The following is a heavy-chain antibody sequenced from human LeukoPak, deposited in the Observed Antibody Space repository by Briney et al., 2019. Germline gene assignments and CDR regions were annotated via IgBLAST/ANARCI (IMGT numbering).Heavy chain of an antibody. Sequence: GGSLRLSCAASGFTFSSYGMHWVRQAPGKGLEWVAVISYDGSNKYYADSVKGRFTISRDNSKNTLYLQMNSLRAEDTAVYYCALNYDFWSGKVGSFDYWGQGTLVTVSS. CDR3: ALNYDFWSGKVGSFDY. CDR1: GFTFSSYG. V-gene: IGHV3-30*03. CDR2: ISYDGSNK. J-gene: IGHJ4*02. D-gene: IGHD3-3*01.